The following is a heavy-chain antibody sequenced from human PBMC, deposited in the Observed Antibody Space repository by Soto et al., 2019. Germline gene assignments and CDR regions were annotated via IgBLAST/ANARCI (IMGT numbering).Heavy chain of an antibody. V-gene: IGHV3-30-3*01. CDR2: ISYDGSNK. CDR1: GFTCSSYA. J-gene: IGHJ6*02. Sequence: GGSLRLSCAASGFTCSSYAMHWVRQAPGKGLEWVAVISYDGSNKYYADSVKGRFTISRDNSKNTLYLQMNSLRAEDTAVYYCARDHDFWSGFYYYYYGMDVWGQGTTVTVSS. D-gene: IGHD3-3*01. CDR3: ARDHDFWSGFYYYYYGMDV.